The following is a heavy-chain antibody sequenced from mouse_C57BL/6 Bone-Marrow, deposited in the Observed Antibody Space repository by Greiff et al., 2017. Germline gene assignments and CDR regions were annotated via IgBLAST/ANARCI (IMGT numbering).Heavy chain of an antibody. CDR3: TKGRVVATGFDY. CDR2: IYPGNSDT. Sequence: EVQLQESGTVLARPGASVKVSCKTSGYTFTSYWMHWVKQRPGQGLEWIGAIYPGNSDTSYNQKFKGKAKLTAVTSASTAYMQLSSLTNEDSAVYYCTKGRVVATGFDYWGQGTTLTVSS. V-gene: IGHV1-5*01. J-gene: IGHJ2*01. D-gene: IGHD1-1*01. CDR1: GYTFTSYW.